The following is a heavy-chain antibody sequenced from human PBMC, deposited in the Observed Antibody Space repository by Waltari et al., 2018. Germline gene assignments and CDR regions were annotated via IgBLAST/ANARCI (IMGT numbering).Heavy chain of an antibody. CDR3: ARAGQQFSMYKWFDP. CDR2: ISSSGGTI. Sequence: EVQLVESGGGLVQPGGSLRLSCAASGFTFTNYSLNWVRPAPGKGLEWVSYISSSGGTIYYADSVKGRFTISRDNAKNSLYLQMNSLRAEDTAVYYCARAGQQFSMYKWFDPWGQGTLVTVSS. CDR1: GFTFTNYS. J-gene: IGHJ5*02. V-gene: IGHV3-48*01. D-gene: IGHD3-3*02.